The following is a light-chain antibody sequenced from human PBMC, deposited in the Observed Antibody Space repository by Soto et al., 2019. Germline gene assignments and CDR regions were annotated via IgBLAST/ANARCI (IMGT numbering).Light chain of an antibody. CDR1: QSVSSN. J-gene: IGKJ1*01. CDR2: GAS. Sequence: ILIKYSPATLCVSKGERSTLSCRASQSVSSNLAWYQQKPGQAPRLLIYGASTRATGIPARFSGSGSGTDFTLTISRLETEDFAVYYCQQYGSSHTFGQGTNVDIK. V-gene: IGKV3-15*01. CDR3: QQYGSSHT.